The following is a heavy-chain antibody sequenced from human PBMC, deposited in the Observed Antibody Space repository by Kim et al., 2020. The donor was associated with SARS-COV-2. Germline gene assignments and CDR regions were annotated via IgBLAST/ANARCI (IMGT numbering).Heavy chain of an antibody. D-gene: IGHD2-2*01. CDR2: IIPFLGTA. CDR3: ARVGRPMECGGTSCFEFYY. Sequence: SVKVSCKASGGTFRRSTVGWVRQAPGQGLEWVGEIIPFLGTANYAQKLSGRVTITADESTNTAYMELSSLRSEDTAVYYCARVGRPMECGGTSCFEFYY. V-gene: IGHV1-69*13. CDR1: GGTFRRST. J-gene: IGHJ6*01.